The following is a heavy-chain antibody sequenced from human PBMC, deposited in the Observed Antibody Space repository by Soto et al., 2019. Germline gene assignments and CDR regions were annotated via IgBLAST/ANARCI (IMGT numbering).Heavy chain of an antibody. Sequence: QVQLVQSGAEVKKPGASVKVSCKASGYTFTNYALHWVRQAPGQRLEWMGWINAGKGNTKYSQKFQGRVTITRDTSPRRGKTEASDRRSDDTAVHCCGNDRLTVVRGVLIMHCWGQRTVVTVSS. CDR2: INAGKGNT. D-gene: IGHD3-10*01. V-gene: IGHV1-3*01. CDR1: GYTFTNYA. CDR3: GNDRLTVVRGVLIMHC. J-gene: IGHJ4*02.